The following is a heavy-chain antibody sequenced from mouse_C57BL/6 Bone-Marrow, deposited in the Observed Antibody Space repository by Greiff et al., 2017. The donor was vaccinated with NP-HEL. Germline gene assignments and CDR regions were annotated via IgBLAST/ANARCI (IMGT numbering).Heavy chain of an antibody. Sequence: QVQLQQPGAELVKPGASVKMSCKASGYTFTSYWITWVKQRPGQGLEWIGDIYPGSGSTNYNEKFKSKATLTVDTSSSTAYMQLSSLTSEDSAVYYCARSVRRGAWFAYWGQGTLVTVSA. CDR1: GYTFTSYW. J-gene: IGHJ3*01. D-gene: IGHD2-14*01. V-gene: IGHV1-55*01. CDR3: ARSVRRGAWFAY. CDR2: IYPGSGST.